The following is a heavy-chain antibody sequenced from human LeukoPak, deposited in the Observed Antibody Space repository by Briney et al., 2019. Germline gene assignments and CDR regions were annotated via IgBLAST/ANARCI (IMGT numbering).Heavy chain of an antibody. CDR3: ARVMRGVVVTAIYYYYGMDV. CDR1: GFTFSSYA. J-gene: IGHJ6*02. V-gene: IGHV3-7*01. D-gene: IGHD2-21*02. Sequence: GGSLRLSCATSGFTFSSYAMDWVRQAPGKGLEWVANIKQDGSEKYYVDSVKGRFTISRDNAKNSLYLQMNSLRAEDTAVYYCARVMRGVVVTAIYYYYGMDVWGQGTTVTVSS. CDR2: IKQDGSEK.